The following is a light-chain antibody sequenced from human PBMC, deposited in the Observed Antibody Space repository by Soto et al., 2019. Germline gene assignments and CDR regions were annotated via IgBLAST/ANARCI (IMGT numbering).Light chain of an antibody. CDR2: VAS. Sequence: EIVLTQSTGTLSLSPGESDTLSCRASQSISSSYLAWYQQNPGQAPRLLIYVASSRATGIPDTFSGRGSGTDFTLKISRLEPEEFAVHHCQQYGSSPRTFGLGNKGDI. V-gene: IGKV3-20*01. CDR1: QSISSSY. CDR3: QQYGSSPRT. J-gene: IGKJ1*01.